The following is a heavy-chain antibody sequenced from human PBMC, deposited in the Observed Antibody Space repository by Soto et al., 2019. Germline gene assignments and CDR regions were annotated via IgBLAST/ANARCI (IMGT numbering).Heavy chain of an antibody. J-gene: IGHJ3*02. CDR1: GFSFTSYW. Sequence: GESLKISCKASGFSFTSYWIGWVRQVPGKGLECMGIIYPRDSDTRYNPSFQGQVTISVDESINSAYLQWSSLKTSDTAMYYCERTGVAAAFEIWGQGTMVAVSS. D-gene: IGHD3-10*01. CDR2: IYPRDSDT. V-gene: IGHV5-51*01. CDR3: ERTGVAAAFEI.